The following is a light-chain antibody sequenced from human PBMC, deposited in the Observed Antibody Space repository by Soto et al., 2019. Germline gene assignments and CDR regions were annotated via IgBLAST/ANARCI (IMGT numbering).Light chain of an antibody. J-gene: IGKJ2*01. CDR3: QQYGSSPST. CDR2: GAS. V-gene: IGKV3-20*01. Sequence: EIVLTQSPGTLSLSPGERATLSCRASQSVSSSYLAWYQQKPGQAPRLLIYGASSGATGIPDRFSGSGSGTDFTLTISRLEPEDFAVDYCQQYGSSPSTFGQGTKLEIK. CDR1: QSVSSSY.